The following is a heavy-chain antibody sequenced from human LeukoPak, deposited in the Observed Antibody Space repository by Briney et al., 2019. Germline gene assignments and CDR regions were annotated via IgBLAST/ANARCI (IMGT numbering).Heavy chain of an antibody. Sequence: GGSLRLSCAASGFTFSSYWMSWVRQAPGKGLEWVSAISGSGGSTYYADSVKGRFTISRDNSKNTLYLQMNSLRAEDTAVYYCAKARTGYSSGWYYFDYWGQGTLVTVSS. CDR3: AKARTGYSSGWYYFDY. D-gene: IGHD6-19*01. V-gene: IGHV3-23*01. CDR2: ISGSGGST. J-gene: IGHJ4*02. CDR1: GFTFSSYW.